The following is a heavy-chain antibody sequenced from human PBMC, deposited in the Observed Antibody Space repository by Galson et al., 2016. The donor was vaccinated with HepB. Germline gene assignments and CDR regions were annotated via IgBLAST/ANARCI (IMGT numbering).Heavy chain of an antibody. CDR1: GGTFSSCA. D-gene: IGHD1-1*01. CDR2: IIPIFGAA. J-gene: IGHJ6*02. Sequence: SVKVSCKAFGGTFSSCAISWVRQAPGQGLECMGSIIPIFGAANYVQKFQGRVTITADKSTSTAYMELSSLRSEDTAVYYCHVSSTYYDMDVWGQGTTVTVSS. V-gene: IGHV1-69*06. CDR3: HVSSTYYDMDV.